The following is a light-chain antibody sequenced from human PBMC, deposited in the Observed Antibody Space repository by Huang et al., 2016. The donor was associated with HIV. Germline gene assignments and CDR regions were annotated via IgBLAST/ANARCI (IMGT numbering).Light chain of an antibody. V-gene: IGKV1-5*03. CDR2: KAS. J-gene: IGKJ1*01. Sequence: DIQMTQSPSALSASVGDRVTITCRASQSIGTWLAWYQQKPGKPPNLLIYKASTLQGGVPSRFGGGGSGTEFTLTISSLQPDDFATYFCQQYNSYSGKFGQGTKVE. CDR1: QSIGTW. CDR3: QQYNSYSGK.